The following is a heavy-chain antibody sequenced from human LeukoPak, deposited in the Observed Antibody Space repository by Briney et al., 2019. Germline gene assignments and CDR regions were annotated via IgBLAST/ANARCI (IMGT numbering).Heavy chain of an antibody. D-gene: IGHD2-15*01. CDR1: GLTFSNYA. CDR2: ISGSDGST. CDR3: AKGRGYCTGGSRYSDY. V-gene: IGHV3-23*01. J-gene: IGHJ4*02. Sequence: PGGSLRLSCTASGLTFSNYAMSWVRQAPGKGLEWVSTISGSDGSTYYADSVKGRFTISRDNSKNTLYLQMNSLRVEDTAIYYCAKGRGYCTGGSRYSDYWGQGTLVTVSS.